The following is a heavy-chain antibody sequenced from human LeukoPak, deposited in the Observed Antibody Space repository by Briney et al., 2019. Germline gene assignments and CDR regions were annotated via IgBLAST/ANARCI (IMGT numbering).Heavy chain of an antibody. CDR3: AKRKDIVVVPAAFTIDY. V-gene: IGHV3-30*02. CDR1: GFIFSSYG. Sequence: PGGSLRLSCAASGFIFSSYGMHWVRQAPGKGLEWVAFIRYDGSNKYYADSVKGRFTISRDNSKNTLYLQMNSLRAEDTAVYYCAKRKDIVVVPAAFTIDYWGQGTLVTVSS. J-gene: IGHJ4*02. D-gene: IGHD2-2*01. CDR2: IRYDGSNK.